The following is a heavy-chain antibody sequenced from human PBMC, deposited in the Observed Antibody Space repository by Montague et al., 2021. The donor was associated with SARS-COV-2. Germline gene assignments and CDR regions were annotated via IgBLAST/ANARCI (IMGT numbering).Heavy chain of an antibody. CDR2: TYYRSKWYN. D-gene: IGHD6-19*01. CDR3: AREEAGTYYFDY. J-gene: IGHJ4*02. CDR1: GDSVSSNSAA. V-gene: IGHV6-1*01. Sequence: CAISGDSVSSNSAAWNWIRQSPSRGLEWLGRTYYRSKWYNDYALXVGSRITINPDTSKNQFSLQLNSVTPEDTAVYYCAREEAGTYYFDYWDQGILVTVSS.